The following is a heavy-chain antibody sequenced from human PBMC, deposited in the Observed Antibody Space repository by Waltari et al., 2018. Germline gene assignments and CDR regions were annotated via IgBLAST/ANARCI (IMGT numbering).Heavy chain of an antibody. Sequence: VQLVDSGGGLVKPGGSLSPSCAASGFTFSRSWMSWVRQAPGKGLEWVGRIKSKTDGETTDYAAPVKGRFTISRDDSKNTLYLQMDSLKSEDTAVYYCTTGGVKGPHDAFDIWGQGTIVTVSS. CDR1: GFTFSRSW. V-gene: IGHV3-15*01. D-gene: IGHD2-8*01. CDR2: IKSKTDGETT. J-gene: IGHJ3*02. CDR3: TTGGVKGPHDAFDI.